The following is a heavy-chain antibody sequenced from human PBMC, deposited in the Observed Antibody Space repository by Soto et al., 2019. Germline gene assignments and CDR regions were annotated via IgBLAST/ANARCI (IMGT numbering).Heavy chain of an antibody. Sequence: QVQLHESGPRLVKPSETLSLTCTVSDDFIRSYYWNWIRQPAGQGLEWIGRVSTSGATNYNPSLESRVTLSVETSKQQFSLKLTSVTAADTAVYCCARADYEILTGSYAMDVWGQGTTVTVSS. CDR3: ARADYEILTGSYAMDV. V-gene: IGHV4-4*07. D-gene: IGHD3-9*01. J-gene: IGHJ6*02. CDR2: VSTSGAT. CDR1: DDFIRSYY.